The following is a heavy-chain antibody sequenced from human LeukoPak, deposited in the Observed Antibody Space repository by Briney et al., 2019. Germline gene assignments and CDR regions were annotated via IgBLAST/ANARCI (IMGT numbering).Heavy chain of an antibody. V-gene: IGHV3-30*18. CDR1: GFTFSSYG. CDR3: AKDLRTVAGTSFDY. Sequence: PGRSLRLSCAASGFTFSSYGMHWVRQAPGKGLEWVAGISYDGSNKYYADSVKGRFTISRDNSKNTLYLQMNSLRAEDTAVYYCAKDLRTVAGTSFDYWGQGTLVTASS. D-gene: IGHD6-19*01. J-gene: IGHJ4*02. CDR2: ISYDGSNK.